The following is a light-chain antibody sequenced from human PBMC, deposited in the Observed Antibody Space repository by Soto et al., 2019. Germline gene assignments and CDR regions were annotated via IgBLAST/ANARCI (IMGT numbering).Light chain of an antibody. Sequence: QSVLTQPASVSGSPGQSITISCTGTSTDVGGYKYVSWYQQHPGTAPKLMIFEVNGRPSGVSDRFSGSKSGNTASLTISGLQPEDEADYYCSSFSSSSTPYVFGTGTNATVL. CDR3: SSFSSSSTPYV. CDR2: EVN. CDR1: STDVGGYKY. J-gene: IGLJ1*01. V-gene: IGLV2-14*01.